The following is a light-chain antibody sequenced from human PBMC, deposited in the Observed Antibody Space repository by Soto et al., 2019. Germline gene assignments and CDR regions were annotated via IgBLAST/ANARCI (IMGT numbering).Light chain of an antibody. CDR2: AAS. J-gene: IGKJ1*01. CDR3: QHYNGYPRT. V-gene: IGKV1-17*01. Sequence: DIQMTQSPSSLSASVGDRVTITCRASQDIRSDLGWYQQRPGKAPKRLVYAASSLQSGVPSSFRGSGSGTEFPLTISSLQPEAFATYYCQHYNGYPRTFGQGTQVEMK. CDR1: QDIRSD.